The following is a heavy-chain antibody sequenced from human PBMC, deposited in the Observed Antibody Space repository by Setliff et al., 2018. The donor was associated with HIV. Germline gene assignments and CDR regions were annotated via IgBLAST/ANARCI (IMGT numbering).Heavy chain of an antibody. V-gene: IGHV3-48*03. Sequence: GRSQRLSCAASGFTFRKYEMSWVRQAPGKGLEWDSDISRREDMIRYSESVKGRFTISRDNAKNSLYLQMDSLRAEDTAVYYCAREIYREYATVSGDGFDLWGQGTMVTVS. CDR2: ISRREDMI. CDR3: AREIYREYATVSGDGFDL. CDR1: GFTFRKYE. D-gene: IGHD2-8*01. J-gene: IGHJ3*01.